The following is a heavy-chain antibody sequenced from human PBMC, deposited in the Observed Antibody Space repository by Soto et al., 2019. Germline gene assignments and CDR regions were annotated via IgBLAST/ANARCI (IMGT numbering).Heavy chain of an antibody. V-gene: IGHV1-69*02. D-gene: IGHD5-12*01. CDR1: GGTFSSYT. J-gene: IGHJ3*02. Sequence: QVQLVQSGAEVKKPGSSVKVSCKASGGTFSSYTISWVRQAPGQGLEWMGRIIPILGIGNTAQKFQGRVTITADKSTSTDYMELSSLRSEDTAVYYGASPGYSGYDDDAFDIWGQGTMVTVSS. CDR3: ASPGYSGYDDDAFDI. CDR2: IIPILGIG.